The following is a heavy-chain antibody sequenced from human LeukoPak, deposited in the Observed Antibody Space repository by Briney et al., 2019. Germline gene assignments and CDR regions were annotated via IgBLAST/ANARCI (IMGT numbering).Heavy chain of an antibody. CDR3: ARQDSSGWYYFEY. V-gene: IGHV4-59*08. Sequence: SETLSLTCTVSGGSISSYYWSWMRQSPGKGLEWIGYIYYSGSTNYNPSLKSRVTISVDKSRNQFSLKLSSVTAADTAVYYCARQDSSGWYYFEYWGQGTLVTVFS. D-gene: IGHD6-13*01. CDR1: GGSISSYY. CDR2: IYYSGST. J-gene: IGHJ4*02.